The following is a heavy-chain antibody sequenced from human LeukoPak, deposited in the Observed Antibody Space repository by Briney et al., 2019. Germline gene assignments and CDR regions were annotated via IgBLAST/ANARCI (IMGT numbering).Heavy chain of an antibody. V-gene: IGHV3-21*01. CDR2: ISSSSSYI. D-gene: IGHD3-22*01. J-gene: IGHJ4*02. CDR1: GFTFSSYS. CDR3: AREVRSGGYYLDH. Sequence: GGSLRLSCAASGFTFSSYSMNWVRQAPGEGLEWVSSISSSSSYIYYADSVKGRFTISRDNAKNSLYLQMNSLRAEDTAVYYCAREVRSGGYYLDHWGQGTLVTVSS.